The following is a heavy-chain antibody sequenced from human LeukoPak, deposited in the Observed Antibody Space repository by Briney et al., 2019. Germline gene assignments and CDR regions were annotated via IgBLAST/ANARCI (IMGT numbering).Heavy chain of an antibody. V-gene: IGHV4-59*01. CDR1: GGPISRYY. Sequence: SETLPLTCTVSGGPISRYYGSWIRQPPGKGLVWVGYIYYSGRTNYYPSRKSRVSISVDTSKNQFSLKLSSVTAADTAVYYCARGYGDYVYYYYYYMDVWGKGTTVTVSS. CDR2: IYYSGRT. D-gene: IGHD4-17*01. CDR3: ARGYGDYVYYYYYYMDV. J-gene: IGHJ6*03.